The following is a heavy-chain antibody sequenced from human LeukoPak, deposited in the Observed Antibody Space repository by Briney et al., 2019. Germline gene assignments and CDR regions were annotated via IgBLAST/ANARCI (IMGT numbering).Heavy chain of an antibody. V-gene: IGHV1-18*01. D-gene: IGHD1-1*01. Sequence: ASVKVSCKASGYTFTSYGISWVRQAPGQGLEWMGWISAYNGNTNYAQKLQGRVTMTTGTSTSTAYMELRSLRSDDTAVYYCARDTSDYGYFDLWGRGTLVTVSS. CDR3: ARDTSDYGYFDL. CDR2: ISAYNGNT. J-gene: IGHJ2*01. CDR1: GYTFTSYG.